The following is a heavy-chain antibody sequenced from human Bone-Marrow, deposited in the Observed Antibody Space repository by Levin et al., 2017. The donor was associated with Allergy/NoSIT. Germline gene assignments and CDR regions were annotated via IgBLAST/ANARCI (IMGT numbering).Heavy chain of an antibody. V-gene: IGHV3-11*01. Sequence: SCVASGFTFSSSYMSWIRQAPGMGLEWIAYIGDRGRTIYYSDSVRGRFTISRDDAKSSVYLQMNSLRAEDTAVYYCARVDIHLDGSGYGTYTFYHWGQGTLVTVSS. J-gene: IGHJ4*02. CDR2: IGDRGRTI. CDR1: GFTFSSSY. CDR3: ARVDIHLDGSGYGTYTFYH. D-gene: IGHD3-10*01.